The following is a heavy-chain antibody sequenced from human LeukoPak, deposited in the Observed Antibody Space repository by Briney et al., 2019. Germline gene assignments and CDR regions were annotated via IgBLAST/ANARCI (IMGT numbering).Heavy chain of an antibody. V-gene: IGHV3-43*02. CDR1: GFTFDDYA. CDR2: ISGDGGIT. D-gene: IGHD7-27*01. Sequence: VGSLCPSCAASGFTFDDYAMHWVRQAPGKGLEWVSLISGDGGITYYADSVKGRFTISRDKRKNSLYLQMNSLRTEDTALYYCAKDILGMFDLWAQSTLVPVSS. J-gene: IGHJ4*02. CDR3: AKDILGMFDL.